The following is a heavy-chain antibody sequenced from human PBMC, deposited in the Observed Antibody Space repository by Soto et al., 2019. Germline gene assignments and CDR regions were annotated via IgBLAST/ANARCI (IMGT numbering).Heavy chain of an antibody. D-gene: IGHD4-4*01. J-gene: IGHJ6*02. CDR1: GFTFASYG. CDR2: VSFDSKNK. Sequence: LVESGGRVVRPGRSLTLSCAASGFTFASYGMHWVRQAPGKGLEWVATVSFDSKNKYYIDSVEGRFTISRDNSENTLSLQMNSLRHEDTAVXXCAKESVEATYSFYGLDVWGPGTTVTVSX. V-gene: IGHV3-30*18. CDR3: AKESVEATYSFYGLDV.